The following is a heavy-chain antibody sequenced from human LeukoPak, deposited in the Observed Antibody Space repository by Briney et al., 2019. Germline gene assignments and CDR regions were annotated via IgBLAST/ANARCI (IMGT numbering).Heavy chain of an antibody. CDR1: GFTFSSYA. D-gene: IGHD6-13*01. V-gene: IGHV3-21*01. J-gene: IGHJ4*02. CDR2: ISSSSSYI. Sequence: GSLRLSCAASGFTFSSYAMSWVRQAPGKGLEWVSSISSSSSYIYYADSVKGRFTISRDNAKNSLYLQMNSLRAEDTAVYYCARVQTYSSSWYGDYFDYWGQGTLVTVSS. CDR3: ARVQTYSSSWYGDYFDY.